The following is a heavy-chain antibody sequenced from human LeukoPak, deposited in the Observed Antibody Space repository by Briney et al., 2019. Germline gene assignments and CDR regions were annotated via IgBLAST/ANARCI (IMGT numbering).Heavy chain of an antibody. CDR1: GGSISSGRYY. D-gene: IGHD5-18*01. CDR3: ASEERGYSYGNLDY. CDR2: IYTSGST. J-gene: IGHJ4*02. V-gene: IGHV4-61*02. Sequence: SQTLSLTCTVSGGSISSGRYYWSWIRQPAGKGLEWIGRIYTSGSTNYNPSLKSRVTISVDTSKNQFSLKLSSVTAPDTAVYYCASEERGYSYGNLDYWGQGTLVTVSS.